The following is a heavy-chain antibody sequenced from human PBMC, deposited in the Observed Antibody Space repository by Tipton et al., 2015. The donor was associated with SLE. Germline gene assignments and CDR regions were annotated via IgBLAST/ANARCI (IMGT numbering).Heavy chain of an antibody. D-gene: IGHD3-22*01. CDR2: ISGSGGST. Sequence: GSLRLSCAASGFTFSSYAISWIRQAPGKGLEWVSAISGSGGSTYYADSVKGRFTISRDNSKNTLYLQMNSLRAEDTAVYYCAKRPYYDSSGRHGFDYWGQGTLVTVSS. J-gene: IGHJ4*02. CDR3: AKRPYYDSSGRHGFDY. V-gene: IGHV3-23*01. CDR1: GFTFSSYA.